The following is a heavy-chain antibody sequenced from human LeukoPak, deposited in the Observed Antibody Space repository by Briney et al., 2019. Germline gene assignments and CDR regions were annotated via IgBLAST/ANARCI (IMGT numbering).Heavy chain of an antibody. CDR1: GYSFTGYG. J-gene: IGHJ3*02. V-gene: IGHV1-8*03. Sequence: ASVTVSCKASGYSFTGYGITWVRQAPGHALEWVGWMNRNRGNTGYAQKLHGKVTITSNSYISKAHMELRSQRSEDTAVDYVARAVYCSSTSWLAAFDISGEGTMVSLSS. CDR2: MNRNRGNT. CDR3: ARAVYCSSTSWLAAFDI. D-gene: IGHD2-2*01.